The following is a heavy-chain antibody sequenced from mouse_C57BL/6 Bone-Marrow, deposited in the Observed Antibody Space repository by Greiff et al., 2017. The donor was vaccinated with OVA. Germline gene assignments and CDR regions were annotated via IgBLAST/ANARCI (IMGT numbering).Heavy chain of an antibody. J-gene: IGHJ1*03. CDR3: ARVTLITTVVEDLDD. V-gene: IGHV1-74*01. CDR2: IHHSDSDT. Sequence: QVQLQQPGAELVKPGASVKVSCKASGYTFTSYWMHWVKQRPGQGLEWIGRIHHSDSDTNYNQKLKGQATFTVDKSSSTAYLQLSSLKSEDSAVYYCARVTLITTVVEDLDDWGTGTTVTVSS. CDR1: GYTFTSYW. D-gene: IGHD1-1*01.